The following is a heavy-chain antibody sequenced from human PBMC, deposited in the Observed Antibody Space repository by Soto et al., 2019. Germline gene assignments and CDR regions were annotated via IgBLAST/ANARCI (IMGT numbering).Heavy chain of an antibody. V-gene: IGHV4-59*13. D-gene: IGHD6-13*01. J-gene: IGHJ4*02. CDR2: IYYTGGT. Sequence: SETLSLTCNVSGVTIRGYYWNWIWQPPGQTLERIGSIYYTGGTNYNPSLTSRVTISVDTSKNHFSLKFNSLTAADTAVYYCASGTVSKIAAPDSWGQGTLVTVSS. CDR1: GVTIRGYY. CDR3: ASGTVSKIAAPDS.